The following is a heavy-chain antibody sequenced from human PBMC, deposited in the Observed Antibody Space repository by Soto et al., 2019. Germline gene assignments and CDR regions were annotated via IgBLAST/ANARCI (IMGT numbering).Heavy chain of an antibody. CDR1: GFTFSSYA. Sequence: GGSLRLSCAASGFTFSSYAMSWVRQAPGKGLEWVSAISGSGGSTYYADSVKGRFTISRDNSKNTLYLQMNSLRAEDTAVYYCAGTVDYSLDQGHLRGYYYYGMDVWGQGTTVTVSS. CDR2: ISGSGGST. CDR3: AGTVDYSLDQGHLRGYYYYGMDV. J-gene: IGHJ6*02. V-gene: IGHV3-23*01. D-gene: IGHD4-4*01.